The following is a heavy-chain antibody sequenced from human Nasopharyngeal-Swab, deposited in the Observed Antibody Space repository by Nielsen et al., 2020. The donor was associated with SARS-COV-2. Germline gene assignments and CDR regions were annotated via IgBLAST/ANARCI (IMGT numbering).Heavy chain of an antibody. V-gene: IGHV4-31*03. CDR3: ARETANYDFFQYIDY. D-gene: IGHD3-3*01. Sequence: SETLSLTCTVSGGSISSGGYYWSWIRQHPGKGLEWIGYTYSSGSTYYNPSLKSRVTISVDTSKNQFSLKLSSVTAADTAVYYCARETANYDFFQYIDYWGQGTLVTVSS. J-gene: IGHJ4*02. CDR2: TYSSGST. CDR1: GGSISSGGYY.